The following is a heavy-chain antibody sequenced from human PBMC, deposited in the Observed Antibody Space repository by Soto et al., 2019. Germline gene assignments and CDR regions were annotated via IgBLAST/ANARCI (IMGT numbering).Heavy chain of an antibody. CDR3: AREGRSGYYGSGMGPGMDV. D-gene: IGHD3-10*01. CDR2: ISYDGSNK. V-gene: IGHV3-30-3*01. Sequence: GGSLRLSCAASGFTFSSYAMHWVRQAPGKGLEWVAVISYDGSNKYYADSVKGRFTISRDNSKNTLYLQMNSLRAEDTAVYYCAREGRSGYYGSGMGPGMDVWGQGTTVTVSS. J-gene: IGHJ6*02. CDR1: GFTFSSYA.